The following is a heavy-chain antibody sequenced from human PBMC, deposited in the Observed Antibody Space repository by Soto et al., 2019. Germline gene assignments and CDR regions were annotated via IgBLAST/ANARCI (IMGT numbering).Heavy chain of an antibody. CDR2: FDPEDGET. D-gene: IGHD2-2*01. V-gene: IGHV1-24*01. CDR1: GYTLTELS. CDR3: ATVPIVVVPAANPPGWFAP. Sequence: GASVKVSCKVSGYTLTELSMHWVRQAPGKGLEWMGGFDPEDGETIYAQKFQGRVTMTEDTSTDTAYMELSSLRSEDTAVYYCATVPIVVVPAANPPGWFAPWGQRTLVTGSS. J-gene: IGHJ5*02.